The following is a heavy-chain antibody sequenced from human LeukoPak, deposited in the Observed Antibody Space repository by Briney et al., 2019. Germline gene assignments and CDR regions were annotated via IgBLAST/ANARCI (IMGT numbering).Heavy chain of an antibody. CDR3: ARTNYDYVWGSSPVDY. D-gene: IGHD3-16*01. Sequence: SETLSLTCTVSGGPISSSSYYWGWIRQPPGKGLEWIGSIYYSGSTYYNPSLKSRVTISVDTSKNQFSLKLSSVTAADTAVYYCARTNYDYVWGSSPVDYGGQGTLVTVSS. V-gene: IGHV4-39*01. CDR1: GGPISSSSYY. CDR2: IYYSGST. J-gene: IGHJ4*02.